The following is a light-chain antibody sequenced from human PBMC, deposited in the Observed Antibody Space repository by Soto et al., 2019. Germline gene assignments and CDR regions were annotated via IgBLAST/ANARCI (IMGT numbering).Light chain of an antibody. CDR3: QQRSNWPPTWT. Sequence: EIVLTQSRPTLSLSPGERATLSCRASQSVSSYLAWYQQKPGQAPRLLIYDASKRATGIPARFSGSGSGTDFTLTISSLEPEDFAVYYCQQRSNWPPTWTFGQGTRVEIK. J-gene: IGKJ1*01. CDR2: DAS. V-gene: IGKV3-11*01. CDR1: QSVSSY.